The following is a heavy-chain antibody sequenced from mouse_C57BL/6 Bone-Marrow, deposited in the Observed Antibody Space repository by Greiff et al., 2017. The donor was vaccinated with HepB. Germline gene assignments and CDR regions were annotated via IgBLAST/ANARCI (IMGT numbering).Heavy chain of an antibody. Sequence: VQLQQSGPELVKPGASVKISCKASGYSFTGYYMNWVKQSPEKSLEWIGEINPSTGGTTYNQKFKAKATLTVDKSSSTAYMQLKSLTSEDSAVYYCASGSSPYYFDYWGQGTTLTVSS. CDR1: GYSFTGYY. D-gene: IGHD1-1*01. CDR3: ASGSSPYYFDY. V-gene: IGHV1-42*01. CDR2: INPSTGGT. J-gene: IGHJ2*01.